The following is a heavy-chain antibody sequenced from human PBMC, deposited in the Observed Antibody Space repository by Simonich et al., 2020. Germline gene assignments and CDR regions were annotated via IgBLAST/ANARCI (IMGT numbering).Heavy chain of an antibody. CDR3: ARDFRLQLVEIGTYYYYGMDV. CDR2: ISSSVSTI. D-gene: IGHD6-6*01. V-gene: IGHV3-48*03. CDR1: GFTFSRYE. Sequence: EVQLVESGGGLVQPGGSLRLSCAASGFTFSRYEMNWVRQAPGKGLEWVSYISSSVSTIYYSDSVKCRLTISRDNAKNSLYLQMNSLRAEDTAVYYCARDFRLQLVEIGTYYYYGMDVWGQGTTVTVSS. J-gene: IGHJ6*02.